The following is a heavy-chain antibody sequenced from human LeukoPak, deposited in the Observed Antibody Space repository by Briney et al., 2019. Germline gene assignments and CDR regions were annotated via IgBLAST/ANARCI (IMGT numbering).Heavy chain of an antibody. CDR3: ARDSVSYGAGFTFDY. CDR1: GFTFSSYE. J-gene: IGHJ4*02. CDR2: ISSSGSTI. Sequence: PGGSLRLSCAASGFTFSSYEMNWARQAPGKGLEWVSYISSSGSTIYYADSVKGRFTISRDNAKNSLYLQMNSLRAEDTAVYYCARDSVSYGAGFTFDYWGQGTLVTVSS. V-gene: IGHV3-48*03. D-gene: IGHD5-18*01.